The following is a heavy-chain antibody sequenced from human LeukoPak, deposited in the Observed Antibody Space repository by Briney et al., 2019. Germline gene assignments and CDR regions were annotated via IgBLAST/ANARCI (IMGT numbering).Heavy chain of an antibody. CDR2: ISYDGSNK. V-gene: IGHV3-30*04. CDR1: GFTFSSYA. CDR3: AKRSVVVVTPNNWFDA. Sequence: PGGSLRLSCAASGFTFSSYAMHWVRQAPGKGLEWVAVISYDGSNKYYADSVKGRFTISRDNSKNTLYLQMNSLRAEDTAVYYCAKRSVVVVTPNNWFDAWGQGTLVTVSS. D-gene: IGHD2-15*01. J-gene: IGHJ5*02.